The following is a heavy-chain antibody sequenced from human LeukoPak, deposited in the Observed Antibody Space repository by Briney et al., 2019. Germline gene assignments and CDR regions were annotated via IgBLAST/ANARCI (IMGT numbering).Heavy chain of an antibody. CDR3: ARDREEGSYYYYMDV. CDR2: INPNSGGT. Sequence: GASVKVSCKASGYTFTGYYMHWVRQAPGQGLEWMGWINPNSGGTNYAQKFQGRVTMTRDTSISTAYMELSRLRSDDTAVYYCARDREEGSYYYYMDVWGKGTTVTVSS. V-gene: IGHV1-2*02. J-gene: IGHJ6*03. CDR1: GYTFTGYY.